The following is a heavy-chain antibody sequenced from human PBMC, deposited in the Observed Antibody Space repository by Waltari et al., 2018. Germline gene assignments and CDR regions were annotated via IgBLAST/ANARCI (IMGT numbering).Heavy chain of an antibody. CDR2: IKRDGSEK. Sequence: EVQLVESGGGLVQPGGSVRLACAASGVTSSSYWMSWVRKAPGKGLVWVANIKRDGSEKYYVDSVKGRFTNASCNAKNSLYLQMNSLRAEDTAVYYCASGQEMATTAFDYWGQGTLVTVSS. V-gene: IGHV3-7*01. D-gene: IGHD5-12*01. CDR3: ASGQEMATTAFDY. CDR1: GVTSSSYW. J-gene: IGHJ4*02.